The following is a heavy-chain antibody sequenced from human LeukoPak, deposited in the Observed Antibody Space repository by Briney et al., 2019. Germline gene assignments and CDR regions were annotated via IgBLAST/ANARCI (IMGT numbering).Heavy chain of an antibody. V-gene: IGHV5-51*01. CDR2: IYPGESNT. CDR3: ARRNAGDYFDY. J-gene: IGHJ4*02. D-gene: IGHD1-26*01. Sequence: GESLKISCKGSGYSFTTYWIGWVRQMPGKGLEWMGIIYPGESNTRYSPSFQGQVTISADRSISIAFLQWSSLKASDTAMYYCARRNAGDYFDYWGQGTLVTVSS. CDR1: GYSFTTYW.